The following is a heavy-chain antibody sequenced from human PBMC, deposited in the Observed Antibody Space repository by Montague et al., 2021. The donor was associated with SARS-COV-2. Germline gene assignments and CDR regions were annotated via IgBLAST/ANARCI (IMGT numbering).Heavy chain of an antibody. Sequence: SETLSLTCTVSGGSISSYHWSWIRQPPGKGLEWIGYIYYSGSTNXXPSLKSRVTISVDTSKNQFSLKLSSVSAADTAVYYCARWGLYGGNPGDGACDIWGQGTMVTVSS. J-gene: IGHJ3*02. CDR2: IYYSGST. V-gene: IGHV4-59*01. CDR1: GGSISSYH. CDR3: ARWGLYGGNPGDGACDI. D-gene: IGHD4-23*01.